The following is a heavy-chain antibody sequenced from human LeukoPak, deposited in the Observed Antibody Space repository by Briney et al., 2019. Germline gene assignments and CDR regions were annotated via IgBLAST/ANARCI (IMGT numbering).Heavy chain of an antibody. D-gene: IGHD4-17*01. Sequence: ASVKVSCKASGYTFTSYAMQWVRQAPGQRLEWVGWINAGNGNTKYSQKFQGRVTITRDTSASTAYMELSSLRSEDTAVYYRARDGDYGDYFQHWGQGTLVTVSS. CDR1: GYTFTSYA. V-gene: IGHV1-3*01. CDR2: INAGNGNT. CDR3: ARDGDYGDYFQH. J-gene: IGHJ1*01.